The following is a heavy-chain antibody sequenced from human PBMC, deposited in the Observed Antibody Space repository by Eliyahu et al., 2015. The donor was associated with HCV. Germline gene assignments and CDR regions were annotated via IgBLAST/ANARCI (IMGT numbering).Heavy chain of an antibody. D-gene: IGHD2-15*01. CDR1: GFTFXNYA. CDR2: XSDAGG. CDR3: TRGGGKHCRTGNCYSSE. V-gene: IGHV3-23*01. Sequence: EVQILESGGGLVQPGGSLRLXCATSGFTFXNYAMNWVRQAPGKGLGGVXSXSDAGGDYPXSVRGRFTISRDNSRNSLYLQMNGLRVEDTGVYYCTRGGGKHCRTGNCYSSEWGHGTLVTVSS. J-gene: IGHJ4*01.